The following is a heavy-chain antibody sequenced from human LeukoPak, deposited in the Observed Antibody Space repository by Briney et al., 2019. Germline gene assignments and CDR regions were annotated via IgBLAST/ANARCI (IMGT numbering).Heavy chain of an antibody. CDR1: GGSISSYY. D-gene: IGHD3-10*01. CDR3: ARARSRLLSSANTGAFDI. CDR2: IYTSGST. V-gene: IGHV4-4*07. Sequence: PSETLSLTCTVSGGSISSYYWSWIRQPAGKGLEWIGRIYTSGSTNYNPSLKSRVTMSVDTSKNQFSLKLSSVTAADTAVYYCARARSRLLSSANTGAFDIWGQGTVVTVSS. J-gene: IGHJ3*02.